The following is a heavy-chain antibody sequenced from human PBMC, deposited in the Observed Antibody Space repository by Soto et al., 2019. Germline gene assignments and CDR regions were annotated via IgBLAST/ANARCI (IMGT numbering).Heavy chain of an antibody. D-gene: IGHD3-9*01. Sequence: ASVKVSCKASGYTFTSYDINWVRQATGQGLEWMGWMSPNSGNTGYAQKFQGRVTMTRNTSISTAYMELSSLRSEDTAVYYCARGYYDILTGYYWHAFDIWGQGTMVTVSS. J-gene: IGHJ3*02. CDR1: GYTFTSYD. V-gene: IGHV1-8*01. CDR3: ARGYYDILTGYYWHAFDI. CDR2: MSPNSGNT.